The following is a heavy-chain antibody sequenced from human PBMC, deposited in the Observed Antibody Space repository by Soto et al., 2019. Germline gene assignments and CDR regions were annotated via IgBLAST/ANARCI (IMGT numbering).Heavy chain of an antibody. Sequence: PSETLSLTCAVSGGSISSSNWWSWVRQPPGKGLERIGEISHSGSTNCNPSLRSRVTISVDKSKNQFSLKLSSVTAADTAVYYCVRCYGSGSSYYYYYRMDVWGQGTPVTVSS. D-gene: IGHD3-10*01. CDR1: GGSISSSNW. CDR3: VRCYGSGSSYYYYYRMDV. J-gene: IGHJ6*02. CDR2: ISHSGST. V-gene: IGHV4-4*02.